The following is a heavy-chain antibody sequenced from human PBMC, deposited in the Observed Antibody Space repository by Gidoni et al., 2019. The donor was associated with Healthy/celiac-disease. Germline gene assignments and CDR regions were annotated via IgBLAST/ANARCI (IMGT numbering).Heavy chain of an antibody. D-gene: IGHD6-19*01. J-gene: IGHJ4*02. CDR2: IYYSGST. Sequence: QLQLQESGPGLVKPSETLSLTCTVSGCSISSSSYYWGWIRQPPGKGLEWIGSIYYSGSTYYNPSLKSRVTISVDTSKNQFSLKLSSVTAADTAVYYCARLWASQPSGWLAFDYWGQGTLVTVPS. V-gene: IGHV4-39*01. CDR1: GCSISSSSYY. CDR3: ARLWASQPSGWLAFDY.